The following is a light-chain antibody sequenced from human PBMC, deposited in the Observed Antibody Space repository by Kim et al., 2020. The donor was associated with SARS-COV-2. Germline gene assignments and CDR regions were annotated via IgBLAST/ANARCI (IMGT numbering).Light chain of an antibody. CDR2: DVS. V-gene: IGLV2-11*01. CDR1: SSGVGGYNY. CDR3: CSYAGSYTLV. Sequence: GQSVTISCTGTSSGVGGYNYVSWSQQHPGKAPKLMIYDVSKRPSGVPDRFSGSKSGNTASLTISGLQAEDEADYYCCSYAGSYTLVFGGGTQLTVL. J-gene: IGLJ3*02.